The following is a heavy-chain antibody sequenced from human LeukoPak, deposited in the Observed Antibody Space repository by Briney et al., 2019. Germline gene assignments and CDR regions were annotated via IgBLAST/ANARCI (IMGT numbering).Heavy chain of an antibody. J-gene: IGHJ4*02. V-gene: IGHV4-34*01. CDR3: TRGLQGWAGFDS. Sequence: PSETLSLTCTVFGGSFSNYYWTWMRQAPGKGLEWIGEIIHPGRTKYNPSLKSRVAISVDPSKNQFSLTINSLTAADTAVYYCTRGLQGWAGFDSWDQGSPVTVSS. D-gene: IGHD6-19*01. CDR2: IIHPGRT. CDR1: GGSFSNYY.